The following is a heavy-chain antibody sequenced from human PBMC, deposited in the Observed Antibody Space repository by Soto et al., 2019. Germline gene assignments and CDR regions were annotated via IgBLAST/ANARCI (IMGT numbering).Heavy chain of an antibody. D-gene: IGHD4-17*01. Sequence: PSETLSLTCTVSGGSISSSSYYWGWIRQPPGKGLEWIGSIYYSGSTYYNPSLKSRVTISVDTSKNQFSLKLSSVTAADTAVYYCARLFIRTVTTSRYFDYWGQGTLVTVSS. V-gene: IGHV4-39*01. CDR3: ARLFIRTVTTSRYFDY. CDR1: GGSISSSSYY. CDR2: IYYSGST. J-gene: IGHJ4*02.